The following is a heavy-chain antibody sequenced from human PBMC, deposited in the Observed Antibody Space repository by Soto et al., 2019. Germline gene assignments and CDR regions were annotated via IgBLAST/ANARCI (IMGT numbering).Heavy chain of an antibody. J-gene: IGHJ4*02. Sequence: SETLSLTCAVSGGSISSSYWWDWVRQPPGKGLEWIGKIYHSGSTNYNPSLKNRVTISVDKSNNQFSLRLSSVTAAETAVYFCVTSLNYDFWRDGGRHYYFDYWGQGTLVTVSS. D-gene: IGHD3-3*01. CDR2: IYHSGST. CDR3: VTSLNYDFWRDGGRHYYFDY. V-gene: IGHV4-4*02. CDR1: GGSISSSYW.